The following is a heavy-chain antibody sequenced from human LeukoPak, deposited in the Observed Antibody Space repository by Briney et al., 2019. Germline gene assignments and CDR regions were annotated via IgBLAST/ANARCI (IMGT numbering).Heavy chain of an antibody. Sequence: GGSLRPSCAASGFTFSDYSFNWVRQAPGKGVEWVSSISSSSSYKYYADSLKGRFTISRDNAKNSLYLQVNSLRAEDTAVYYCARINDIDNSYHLDFWGHGTLVTVSS. D-gene: IGHD2-15*01. CDR1: GFTFSDYS. J-gene: IGHJ4*01. CDR3: ARINDIDNSYHLDF. CDR2: ISSSSSYK. V-gene: IGHV3-21*01.